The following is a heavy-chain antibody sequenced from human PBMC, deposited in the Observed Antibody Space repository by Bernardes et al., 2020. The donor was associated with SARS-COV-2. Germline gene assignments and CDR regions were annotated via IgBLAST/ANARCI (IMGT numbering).Heavy chain of an antibody. J-gene: IGHJ6*02. CDR3: AREVLRFLGNGMDV. CDR1: GFTFSSYS. V-gene: IGHV3-21*01. D-gene: IGHD3-3*01. CDR2: ISSSSSYI. Sequence: GSLRLSCAASGFTFSSYSMNWVRQAPGKGLEWVSSISSSSSYIYYADSVKGRLTISRDNAKNSLYLQMNSLRAEDTAVYYCAREVLRFLGNGMDVWGQGTTVTVSS.